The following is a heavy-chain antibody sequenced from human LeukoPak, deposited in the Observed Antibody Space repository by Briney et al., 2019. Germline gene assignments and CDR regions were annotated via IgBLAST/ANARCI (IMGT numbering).Heavy chain of an antibody. D-gene: IGHD3-10*01. CDR2: IYHSGST. CDR1: GYSISSGYY. CDR3: ATSGFGETPFDY. Sequence: SETLSLTCAVSGYSISSGYYWGWIRQPPGKGLEWIGSIYHSGSTYYTPSLKSRVTISVDTSKTQFSLKLSSVTAADTAVYYCATSGFGETPFDYWGQGTLVTVSS. J-gene: IGHJ4*02. V-gene: IGHV4-38-2*01.